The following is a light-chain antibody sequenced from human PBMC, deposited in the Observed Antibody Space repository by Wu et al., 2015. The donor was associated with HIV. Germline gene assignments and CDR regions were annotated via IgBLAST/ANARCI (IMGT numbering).Light chain of an antibody. V-gene: IGKV3-11*01. CDR1: RSVSSA. CDR3: QQHANWPLT. CDR2: DAS. Sequence: EIVLTQSPATLSLSPGERATLSCRASRSVSSAVAWYQQKPGQAPRLLIYDASNRATGIPARFTGGGSGTDYSLTISSLEPEDFAVYYCQQHANWPLTFGQGTRLEIK. J-gene: IGKJ5*01.